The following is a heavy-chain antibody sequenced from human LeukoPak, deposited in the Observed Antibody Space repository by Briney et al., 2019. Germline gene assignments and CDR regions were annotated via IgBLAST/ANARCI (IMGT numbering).Heavy chain of an antibody. J-gene: IGHJ3*02. CDR1: GYTFTGYY. D-gene: IGHD6-6*01. V-gene: IGHV1-2*04. CDR2: INPNSGGT. CDR3: ASANSSGAFDI. Sequence: SVKVSCKASGYTFTGYYMHWVRQAPGQGLEWMGWINPNSGGTNYAQKIQGWVTMTRDTSISTAYMELSRLRSDDTAVYYCASANSSGAFDIWGQGTMVTVSS.